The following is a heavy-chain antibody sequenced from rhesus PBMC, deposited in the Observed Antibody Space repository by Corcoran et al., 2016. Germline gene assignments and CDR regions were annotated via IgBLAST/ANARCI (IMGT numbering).Heavy chain of an antibody. V-gene: IGHV3S5*01. D-gene: IGHD6-25*01. CDR2: IHSGWGST. CDR1: GFIFSSYG. CDR3: AKVGYSGSRDRFDF. Sequence: EVQLVETGGGLVQPGGSLKLSCAASGFIFSSYGMSWVRQTPGKGLEWVSVIHSGWGSTYYADSVKCRCTMSRDKSKNTLSLQMNSLRVEDTAVYYGAKVGYSGSRDRFDFWGQGLRVTVSS. J-gene: IGHJ3*01.